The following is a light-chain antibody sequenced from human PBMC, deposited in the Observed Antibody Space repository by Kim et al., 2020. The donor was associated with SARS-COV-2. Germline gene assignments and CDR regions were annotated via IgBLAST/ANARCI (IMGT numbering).Light chain of an antibody. CDR1: QSVSSN. V-gene: IGKV3-15*01. CDR3: QQYSHWPLT. Sequence: EIVMTQSPATLSVSSGERATLSCRASQSVSSNLAWYQQKPGQAPRLLIYGASTRATGIPGRFSGSGSGTEFTLTISSLQSEDFAVYYCQQYSHWPLTFGGGAKVDI. J-gene: IGKJ4*01. CDR2: GAS.